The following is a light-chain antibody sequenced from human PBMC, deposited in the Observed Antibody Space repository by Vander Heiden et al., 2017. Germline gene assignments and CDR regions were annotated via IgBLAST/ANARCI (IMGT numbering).Light chain of an antibody. Sequence: EIVLTQPPATMSLSPGGRATLSCRASQNVSSYLAWYQQNPGQDPRLLIYDASNRATGIPARFSGSRSATAFSLTISSLEPEDFAVYYCQQRSNWPPLTFGGGTKVEIK. J-gene: IGKJ4*01. V-gene: IGKV3-11*01. CDR3: QQRSNWPPLT. CDR1: QNVSSY. CDR2: DAS.